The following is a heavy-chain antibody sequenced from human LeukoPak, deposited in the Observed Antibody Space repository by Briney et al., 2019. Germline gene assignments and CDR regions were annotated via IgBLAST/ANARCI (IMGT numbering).Heavy chain of an antibody. CDR2: IYYSGST. Sequence: SETLSLTCTVSGVSISSGDYYWSWIRQPPGKVLEWIGYIYYSGSTYYNPSLKSRVTISVDTSKNQFSLKLSSVTAADTAVYYCARDIVVVPAASRDYYYYYGMDVWGQGTTVTVSS. D-gene: IGHD2-2*01. CDR3: ARDIVVVPAASRDYYYYYGMDV. J-gene: IGHJ6*02. V-gene: IGHV4-30-4*01. CDR1: GVSISSGDYY.